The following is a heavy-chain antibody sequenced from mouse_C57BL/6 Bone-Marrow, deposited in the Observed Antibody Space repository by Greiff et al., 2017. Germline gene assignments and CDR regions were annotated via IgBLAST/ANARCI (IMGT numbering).Heavy chain of an antibody. D-gene: IGHD1-1*01. J-gene: IGHJ4*01. CDR3: ARRTKYYGRSFYAMDY. V-gene: IGHV1-19*01. Sequence: EVQLQQSGPVLVKPGASVKMSCTASGYTFTDYYMNWVKQSHGKSLEWIGVINPYNGGTSYNQKFKGKATLTVDKSSSTAYMELNSLTSEDSAVYYCARRTKYYGRSFYAMDYWGQGTSVTVSS. CDR1: GYTFTDYY. CDR2: INPYNGGT.